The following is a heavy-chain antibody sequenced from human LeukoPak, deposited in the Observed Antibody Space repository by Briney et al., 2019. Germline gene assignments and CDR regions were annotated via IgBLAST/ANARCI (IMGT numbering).Heavy chain of an antibody. Sequence: PGGSLRLSCAASGFTVSSNYMSWVRQAPGKGLEWFSVIYSGGSTYYADSVKGRFTISRDNSKNTLYLQMNSLRAEDTAVYYCARGLRYFDWPSLGYWGQGTLVTVSS. V-gene: IGHV3-66*02. CDR3: ARGLRYFDWPSLGY. D-gene: IGHD3-9*01. J-gene: IGHJ4*02. CDR2: IYSGGST. CDR1: GFTVSSNY.